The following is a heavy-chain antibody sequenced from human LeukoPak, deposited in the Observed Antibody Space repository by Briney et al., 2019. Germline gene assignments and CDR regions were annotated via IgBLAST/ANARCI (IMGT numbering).Heavy chain of an antibody. J-gene: IGHJ5*02. Sequence: PSETLSLTCTVSGGSISSSSYYWGWIRQPPGKGLEWIGSIYYSGSTYYNPSLKSRVTISVDTSKNQFSLKLSSVTAADTAVYYCAGRRKSYDFPGPSWFDPWGQGTLVTVSS. D-gene: IGHD3-3*01. CDR1: GGSISSSSYY. CDR3: AGRRKSYDFPGPSWFDP. CDR2: IYYSGST. V-gene: IGHV4-39*01.